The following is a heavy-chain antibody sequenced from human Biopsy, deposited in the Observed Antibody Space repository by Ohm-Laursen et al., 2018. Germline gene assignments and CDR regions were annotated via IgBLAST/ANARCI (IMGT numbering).Heavy chain of an antibody. CDR3: ARGGPHVRAGGGAFDY. CDR1: GFSFSTYG. D-gene: IGHD1-26*01. CDR2: IWDDGTNK. Sequence: SLRLSCAASGFSFSTYGIYWVRQAPGKGLEWVAAIWDDGTNKYYAESVKGRLTISRDNSKNTLYLQMNSLRAEDTAVYFFARGGPHVRAGGGAFDYWGQGTLVIVSS. V-gene: IGHV3-33*07. J-gene: IGHJ4*01.